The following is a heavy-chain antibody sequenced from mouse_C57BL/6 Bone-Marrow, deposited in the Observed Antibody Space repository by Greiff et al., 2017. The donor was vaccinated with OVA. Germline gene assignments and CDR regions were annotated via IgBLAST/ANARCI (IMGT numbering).Heavy chain of an antibody. V-gene: IGHV5-17*01. D-gene: IGHD1-1*01. CDR3: AKLITSMDY. CDR1: GFTFSDYG. Sequence: EVHLVESGGGLVKPGGSLKLSCAASGFTFSDYGMHWVRQAPEKGLEWVAYISSGSSTIYYADTVKGRFTISRDNAKNTLYLQMSSLRSEDTAMYYCAKLITSMDYWGQGTSVTVSS. CDR2: ISSGSSTI. J-gene: IGHJ4*01.